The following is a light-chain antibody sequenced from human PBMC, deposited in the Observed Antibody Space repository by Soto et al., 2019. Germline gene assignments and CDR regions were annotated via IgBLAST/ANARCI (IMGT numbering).Light chain of an antibody. V-gene: IGLV3-21*02. Sequence: SSDLPQPPSVSVAPGQTAKITCGGNNIGSKSVHWYQQKPGQAPVLVVYDDSDRPSGIPERFSGSNSGNTATLTISRVEDGDEADYYCQVWDSSSANDVLGTGIKVTV. CDR1: NIGSKS. CDR2: DDS. J-gene: IGLJ1*01. CDR3: QVWDSSSANDV.